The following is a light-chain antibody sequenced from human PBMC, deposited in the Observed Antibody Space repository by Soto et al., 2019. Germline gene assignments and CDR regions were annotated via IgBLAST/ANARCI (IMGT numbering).Light chain of an antibody. J-gene: IGKJ1*01. CDR2: AAF. CDR3: LQYNNLWT. CDR1: QSVDIN. V-gene: IGKV3-15*01. Sequence: EIVMTQSPATLSVSPGGRATLSCRASQSVDINLAWYQQRPGQSPRLLVYAAFTRAAGLPARFSGRGSGTEFTLTISSLQFEDFAVYYCLQYNNLWTFGQGTKVEIK.